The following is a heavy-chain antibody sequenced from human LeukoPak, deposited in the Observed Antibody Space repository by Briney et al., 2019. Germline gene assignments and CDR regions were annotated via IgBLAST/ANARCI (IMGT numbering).Heavy chain of an antibody. V-gene: IGHV6-1*01. CDR1: GDSVSSNSAA. D-gene: IGHD3-10*01. CDR3: AREPLLITMVRGSTPYGMDV. Sequence: SQTLSLTCAISGDSVSSNSAAWNWIRQSPSRGLEWLGRTYYRSKWYNDYAVSVKSRITINPDTSKNQFSLQLNSVTPEDTAVYYCAREPLLITMVRGSTPYGMDVWGQGITVTVSS. J-gene: IGHJ6*02. CDR2: TYYRSKWYN.